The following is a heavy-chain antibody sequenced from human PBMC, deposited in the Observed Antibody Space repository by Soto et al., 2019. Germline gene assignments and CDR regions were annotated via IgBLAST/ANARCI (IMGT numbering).Heavy chain of an antibody. CDR3: ARDMVATIGDYYYYGMDV. CDR1: GFTFSSYG. CDR2: IWYDGSNK. J-gene: IGHJ6*02. V-gene: IGHV3-33*01. D-gene: IGHD5-12*01. Sequence: PGGSLRLSCAASGFTFSSYGMHWVRQAPGKGLEWVAVIWYDGSNKYYADSVKGRFTISRDNSKNTLYLQMNSLRAEDTAVYYCARDMVATIGDYYYYGMDVWGQGTTVTVSS.